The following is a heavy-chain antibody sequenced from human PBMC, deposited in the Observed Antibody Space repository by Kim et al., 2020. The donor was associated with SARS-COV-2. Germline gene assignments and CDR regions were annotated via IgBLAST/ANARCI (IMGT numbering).Heavy chain of an antibody. CDR3: ARANSYGPLEYGMDV. CDR2: IYYSGST. V-gene: IGHV4-30-4*01. D-gene: IGHD5-18*01. J-gene: IGHJ6*02. CDR1: GGSISSGDYY. Sequence: SETLSLTCTVSGGSISSGDYYWSWIRQPPGKGLEWIGYIYYSGSTYYNPSLKSRVTISVDTSKNQFSLKLSSVTAADTAVYYCARANSYGPLEYGMDVWGQGTTVTVSS.